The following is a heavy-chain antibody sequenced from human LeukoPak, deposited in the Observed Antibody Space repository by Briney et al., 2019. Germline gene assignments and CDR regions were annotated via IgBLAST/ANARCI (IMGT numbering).Heavy chain of an antibody. CDR3: VRARGSYSFDY. J-gene: IGHJ4*02. V-gene: IGHV3-33*01. CDR2: ILSDGSKE. CDR1: GFTFSSYG. D-gene: IGHD3-10*01. Sequence: PGGSLRLSCAASGFTFSSYGMHWVRQAPGKGLEWVAVILSDGSKEFYTDSVKGRFTISRDNSKNTLYLQMNSLRAEDTAVYYCVRARGSYSFDYWGQGTLVTVSS.